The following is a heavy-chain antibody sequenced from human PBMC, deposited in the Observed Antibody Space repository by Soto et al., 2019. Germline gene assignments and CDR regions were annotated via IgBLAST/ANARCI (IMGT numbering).Heavy chain of an antibody. CDR3: ARLTLAQDSSGYHIFDY. D-gene: IGHD3-22*01. J-gene: IGHJ4*02. CDR2: IDPSDSYT. CDR1: GYSFTSYW. V-gene: IGHV5-10-1*01. Sequence: PGESLKISCKGSGYSFTSYWISWVRQMPGKGLEWMGRIDPSDSYTNYSPSFQGHVTISADKSISTAYLQWSSLKASDTAMYYCARLTLAQDSSGYHIFDYSGLGTLVTVST.